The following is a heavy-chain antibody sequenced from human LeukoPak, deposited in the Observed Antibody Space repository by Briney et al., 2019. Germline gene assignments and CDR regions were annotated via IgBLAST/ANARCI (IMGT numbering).Heavy chain of an antibody. D-gene: IGHD6-19*01. CDR1: GFTFSNAW. V-gene: IGHV3-7*01. J-gene: IGHJ6*02. Sequence: GGSLRLSCAASGFTFSNAWMSWVRQAPGKGLEWVANIKQDGSEKNYVDSVKGRFTISRDNAKNSLYLQMNSLRAEDTAVYYCARDGPIAVVQAGYGMDVWGQGTTVTVSS. CDR3: ARDGPIAVVQAGYGMDV. CDR2: IKQDGSEK.